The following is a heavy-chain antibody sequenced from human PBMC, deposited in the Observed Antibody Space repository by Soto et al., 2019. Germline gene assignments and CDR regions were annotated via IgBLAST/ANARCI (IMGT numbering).Heavy chain of an antibody. D-gene: IGHD3-3*01. J-gene: IGHJ4*02. CDR3: ARAYYDFWSGYFGYFDY. V-gene: IGHV4-34*01. CDR1: GGSFSGYY. CDR2: INHSGST. Sequence: QVQLQQWGAGLLKPSETLSLTCAVYGGSFSGYYWSWIRQPPGKGLEWTGEINHSGSTNYNPSLKSRVTISVDTSKNQFSLTLSSVTAADTAVYYCARAYYDFWSGYFGYFDYWGQGTLVTVSS.